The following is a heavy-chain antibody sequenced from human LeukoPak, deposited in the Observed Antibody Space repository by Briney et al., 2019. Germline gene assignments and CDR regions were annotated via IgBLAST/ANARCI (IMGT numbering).Heavy chain of an antibody. J-gene: IGHJ4*02. CDR2: IKQDGSEK. V-gene: IGHV3-7*03. CDR1: GFTFSSYW. D-gene: IGHD2-21*01. CDR3: ARDLEGHICYFDY. Sequence: GGSLRLSCAASGFTFSSYWMSWVRQAPGKGLEWVANIKQDGSEKYYVDSVKGRFTISRDNAKNSLYLQMNSLRAEDTAVYYCARDLEGHICYFDYWDQGTLVTVSS.